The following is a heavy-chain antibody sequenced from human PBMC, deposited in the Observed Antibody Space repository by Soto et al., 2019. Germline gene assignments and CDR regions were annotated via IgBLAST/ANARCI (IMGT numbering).Heavy chain of an antibody. CDR3: ARVTYSSSWYPFDY. D-gene: IGHD6-13*01. J-gene: IGHJ4*02. CDR2: INAGNGNT. V-gene: IGHV1-3*01. CDR1: GYTLTSYA. Sequence: ASVKVSCKDSGYTLTSYARHWVRQAPGQRLEWMGWINAGNGNTKYSQKFQGRVTITRDTSASTAYMELSSLRSEDTAVYYCARVTYSSSWYPFDYWGQGTPVTVSS.